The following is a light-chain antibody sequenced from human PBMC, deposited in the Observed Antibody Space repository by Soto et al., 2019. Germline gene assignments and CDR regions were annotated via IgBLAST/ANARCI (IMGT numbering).Light chain of an antibody. CDR2: AAS. V-gene: IGKV1-39*01. CDR3: QQSYSSPRT. J-gene: IGKJ3*01. CDR1: QSISTY. Sequence: DIQMTQSPSSLSASVGYRFIITCRTSQSISTYLNWYHHKPGKAPKLLIYAASNLQSGVPSRFSGSGSGRDFTLTISSLQPEDFATYYCQQSYSSPRTFGPGTKGDIK.